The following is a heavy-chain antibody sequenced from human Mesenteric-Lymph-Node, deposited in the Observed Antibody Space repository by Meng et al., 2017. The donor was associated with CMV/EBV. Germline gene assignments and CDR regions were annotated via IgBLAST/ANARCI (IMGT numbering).Heavy chain of an antibody. CDR2: INHSGST. J-gene: IGHJ3*02. D-gene: IGHD2-2*02. V-gene: IGHV4-34*01. CDR3: ARAPGGYCSSTSCYTKRAFDI. CDR1: GGSFSGYY. Sequence: GSLRLSCAVYGGSFSGYYWSWIRQPPGKGLEWIGEINHSGSTNYNPSLKSRVTISVDTSKNQFSLKLSSVTAADTAVYYCARAPGGYCSSTSCYTKRAFDIWGQGTMVTVSS.